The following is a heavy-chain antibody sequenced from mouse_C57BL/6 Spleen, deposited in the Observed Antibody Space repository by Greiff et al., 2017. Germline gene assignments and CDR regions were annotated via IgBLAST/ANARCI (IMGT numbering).Heavy chain of an antibody. CDR3: TRVWDTYYFDY. Sequence: VQLQQSGAELVRPGASVTLSCKASGYTFTDYEMHWVKQTPVPGLEWIGAIDPETGGTAYNQKFKGKAILTADKSSSTAYMELRSLTSEDSAVYYCTRVWDTYYFDYWGQGTTLTVSS. J-gene: IGHJ2*01. D-gene: IGHD4-1*01. CDR1: GYTFTDYE. CDR2: IDPETGGT. V-gene: IGHV1-15*01.